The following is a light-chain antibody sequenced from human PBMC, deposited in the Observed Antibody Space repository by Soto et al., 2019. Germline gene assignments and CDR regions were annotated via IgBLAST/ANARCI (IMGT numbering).Light chain of an antibody. J-gene: IGKJ4*02. Sequence: DIGMTESPDSLAVSLGERASSNCKSGQSVLYRSNNKNYLAWYQQKPGQTPKLLINWASTRESGVPERFSGSGSATDFTLTISSLQAEDVAVYYCQQYYTTLALTFGGGTKVDIK. CDR3: QQYYTTLALT. CDR2: WAS. CDR1: QSVLYRSNNKNY. V-gene: IGKV4-1*01.